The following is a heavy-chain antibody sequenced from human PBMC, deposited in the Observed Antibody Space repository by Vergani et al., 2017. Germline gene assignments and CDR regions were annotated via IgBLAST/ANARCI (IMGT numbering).Heavy chain of an antibody. Sequence: QVQLVESGGGVVQPGRSLRLSCAASGFIFNQYGMHWVRPAPGKGLEWVAVTWYDGNNKQYADSVKGRFTISRDNSKSTMYLQMNSLRDEDTGVYYCARDLRLLYNRFDPWGQGTLVTVSS. CDR2: TWYDGNNK. V-gene: IGHV3-33*01. CDR3: ARDLRLLYNRFDP. D-gene: IGHD1-14*01. J-gene: IGHJ5*02. CDR1: GFIFNQYG.